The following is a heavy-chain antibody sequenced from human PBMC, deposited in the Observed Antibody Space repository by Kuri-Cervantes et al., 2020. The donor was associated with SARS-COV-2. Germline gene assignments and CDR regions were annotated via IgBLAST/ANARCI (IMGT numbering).Heavy chain of an antibody. CDR1: GYSFTSYW. D-gene: IGHD3-3*01. V-gene: IGHV5-51*01. CDR2: IYPGDSDT. Sequence: GGSLRLSCKGSGYSFTSYWIGWVRQMPGKGLEWMGIIYPGDSDTRYSPSFQGQVTISADKSISTAYLQWSSLKASDTAMYYCARRYRDNYDFWSGYPGFAGRYGWFDPWGQGTLVTVSS. J-gene: IGHJ5*02. CDR3: ARRYRDNYDFWSGYPGFAGRYGWFDP.